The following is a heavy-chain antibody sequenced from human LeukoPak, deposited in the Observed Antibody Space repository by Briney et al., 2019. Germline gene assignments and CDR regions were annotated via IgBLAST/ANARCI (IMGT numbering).Heavy chain of an antibody. V-gene: IGHV4-4*07. Sequence: PSETLSLTCTVSGGSISSYFWSWIRQHAGKGLEWIGRIYTSGSTDYNPSLKSRVTMSVDTSKNQFSLKLNSVTAADTAVYYCARGPRNSDWYSIDYWGQGTLATLSS. CDR3: ARGPRNSDWYSIDY. CDR1: GGSISSYF. J-gene: IGHJ4*02. CDR2: IYTSGST. D-gene: IGHD6-19*01.